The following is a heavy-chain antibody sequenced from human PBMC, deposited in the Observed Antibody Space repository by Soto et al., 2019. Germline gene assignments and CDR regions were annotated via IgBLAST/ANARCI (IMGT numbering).Heavy chain of an antibody. D-gene: IGHD3-22*01. Sequence: SETLSLTCTVSGGSISSGGYYWSWIRQHPGKGLEWIGYIYYSGSTYYNPSLKSRVTISVDTSKNQFSLKLSSVTAADTAVYYCARDLVNSYYYDSRGAFDIWGQGTMVTVS. CDR2: IYYSGST. V-gene: IGHV4-31*03. J-gene: IGHJ3*02. CDR1: GGSISSGGYY. CDR3: ARDLVNSYYYDSRGAFDI.